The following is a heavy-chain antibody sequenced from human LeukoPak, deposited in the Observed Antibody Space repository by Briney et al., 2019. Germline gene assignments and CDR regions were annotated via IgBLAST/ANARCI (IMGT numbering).Heavy chain of an antibody. CDR3: ARQTGSGLFILP. CDR1: GFTFSSYS. J-gene: IGHJ4*02. CDR2: ISSSSSYI. D-gene: IGHD3/OR15-3a*01. Sequence: GGSLRLSCAASGFTFSSYSMNWVRQAPGKGLEWVSSISSSSSYIYYADSVKGRFTISRDNAKNSLYLQMNSLRAEDTAVYYCARQTGSGLFILPGGQGTLVTVFS. V-gene: IGHV3-21*01.